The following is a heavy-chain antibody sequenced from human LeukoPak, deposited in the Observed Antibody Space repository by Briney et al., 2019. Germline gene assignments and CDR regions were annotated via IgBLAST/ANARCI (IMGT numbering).Heavy chain of an antibody. J-gene: IGHJ2*01. CDR3: ARDPGIVGTTNWYFNL. CDR2: IDPNGGGT. Sequence: ASVKVSCKASGYTFTGYYMHWVRQGPGQGLEWMGRIDPNGGGTNYAQKFQGRVTMTRDTSITTVYMELSRLRSDDTAVYYCARDPGIVGTTNWYFNLWGRGTLVTVSS. V-gene: IGHV1-2*02. D-gene: IGHD1-26*01. CDR1: GYTFTGYY.